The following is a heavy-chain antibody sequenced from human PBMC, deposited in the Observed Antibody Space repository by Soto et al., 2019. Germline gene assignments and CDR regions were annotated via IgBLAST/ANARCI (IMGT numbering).Heavy chain of an antibody. CDR1: GFTFSSYG. J-gene: IGHJ4*02. CDR2: IWYDGSNK. CDR3: ARYYDFWSGYLTDYTRHRKTDY. Sequence: GGSLRLSCAASGFTFSSYGMHWVRQAPGKGLEWVAVIWYDGSNKYYADSVKGRFTISRDNAKNSLYLQMNSLRAEDTAVYYCARYYDFWSGYLTDYTRHRKTDYWGQGTLVTVSS. V-gene: IGHV3-33*01. D-gene: IGHD3-3*01.